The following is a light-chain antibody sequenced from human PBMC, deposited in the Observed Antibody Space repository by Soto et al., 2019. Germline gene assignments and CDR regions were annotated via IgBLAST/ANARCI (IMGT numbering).Light chain of an antibody. J-gene: IGKJ5*01. Sequence: EIVLTQSPATLSLSPGERATLSCRASQSVSSYLAWYQQKPGQAPRLLIYDASNRATGIPARFSGSGSGTDFTLTISRLEPEDFAVYYCQQYSSSPSITFGQGTRLEI. V-gene: IGKV3-11*01. CDR1: QSVSSY. CDR2: DAS. CDR3: QQYSSSPSIT.